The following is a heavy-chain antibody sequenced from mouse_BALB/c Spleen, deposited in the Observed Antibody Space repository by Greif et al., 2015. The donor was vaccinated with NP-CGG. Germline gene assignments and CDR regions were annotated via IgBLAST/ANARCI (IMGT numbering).Heavy chain of an antibody. CDR1: GFTFSDYY. D-gene: IGHD2-14*01. J-gene: IGHJ4*01. Sequence: EVQLVESGGGLVKPGGSLKLSCAASGFTFSDYYMYWVRQTPEKRLEWVATISDGGSYTYYPDSVKGRFTISRDNAKNNLYLQMSSLKSEDTAMYYCARDIDYRYDDYYAMDYWGQGTSVTVSS. CDR2: ISDGGSYT. V-gene: IGHV5-4*02. CDR3: ARDIDYRYDDYYAMDY.